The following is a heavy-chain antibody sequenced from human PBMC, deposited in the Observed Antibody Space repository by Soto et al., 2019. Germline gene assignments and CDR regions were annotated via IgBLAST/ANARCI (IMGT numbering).Heavy chain of an antibody. CDR3: ARHRFNYPDTTVYYYFDH. J-gene: IGHJ4*02. CDR1: GYTFTSYG. V-gene: IGHV1-18*01. Sequence: RASVKVSCKASGYTFTSYGISWVRQAPGQGPEWMGWISGHNGNTNHPQSLQGRVTMTTDTSRNTAYMELRSLRSDDTAVYYCARHRFNYPDTTVYYYFDHWGQGTLVTVSS. CDR2: ISGHNGNT. D-gene: IGHD3-22*01.